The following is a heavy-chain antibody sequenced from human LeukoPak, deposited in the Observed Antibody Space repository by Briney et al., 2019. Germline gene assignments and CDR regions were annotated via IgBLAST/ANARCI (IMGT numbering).Heavy chain of an antibody. CDR2: IIPILGIA. J-gene: IGHJ4*02. Sequence: GSSVKVSCKASGGTFSSYAISWVRQAPGQGLEWMGRIIPILGIANYAQKFQGRVTITADKSTSTAYMELSSLRSEDTAVYYCARGSSSGYYAAHFGYWGQGTLVTVSS. V-gene: IGHV1-69*04. CDR3: ARGSSSGYYAAHFGY. D-gene: IGHD3-22*01. CDR1: GGTFSSYA.